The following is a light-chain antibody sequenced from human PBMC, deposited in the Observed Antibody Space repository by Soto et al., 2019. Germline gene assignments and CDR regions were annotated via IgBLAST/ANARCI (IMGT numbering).Light chain of an antibody. CDR1: QSISSW. Sequence: DIQMTQSPSTLSASVGDRVTITCRASQSISSWLAWYQQKPGKAPKLLIYDASSLESGVPSRFSGSGSGTEFPLTISSLQPDDFGPYYCQHFNSPLTFGGGTKVEIK. CDR3: QHFNSPLT. V-gene: IGKV1-5*01. J-gene: IGKJ4*01. CDR2: DAS.